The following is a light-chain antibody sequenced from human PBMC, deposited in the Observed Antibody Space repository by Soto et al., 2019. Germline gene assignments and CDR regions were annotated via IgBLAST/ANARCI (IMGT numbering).Light chain of an antibody. Sequence: QSALTQPPSVSGSPGQSVTISCTGTSSDVGSYNRVSWYQQPPGTAPKLMIYEVSNRPSGVPDRFSGSKSGTSASLAISGLQSEDEADYYCAAWDDSLNGPVFGGGTKLTV. V-gene: IGLV2-18*01. J-gene: IGLJ2*01. CDR2: EVS. CDR1: SSDVGSYNR. CDR3: AAWDDSLNGPV.